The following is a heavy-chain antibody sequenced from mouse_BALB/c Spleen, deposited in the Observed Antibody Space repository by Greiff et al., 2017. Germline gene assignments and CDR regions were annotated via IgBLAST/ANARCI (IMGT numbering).Heavy chain of an antibody. J-gene: IGHJ2*01. CDR1: GYSITSGYY. CDR2: ISYDGSN. Sequence: EVKLLESGPGLVKPSQSLSLTCSVTGYSITSGYYWNWIRQFPGNKLEWMGYISYDGSNNYNPSLKNRISITRDTSKNQFFLKLNSVTTEDTATYYCARERGDYYGLDYWGQGTTLTVSS. V-gene: IGHV3-6*02. CDR3: ARERGDYYGLDY. D-gene: IGHD1-2*01.